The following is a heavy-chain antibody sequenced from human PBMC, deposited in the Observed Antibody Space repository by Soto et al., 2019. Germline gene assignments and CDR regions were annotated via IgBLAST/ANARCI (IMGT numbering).Heavy chain of an antibody. V-gene: IGHV3-33*01. J-gene: IGHJ4*02. CDR3: ARDFVGGDYHFDF. D-gene: IGHD2-21*02. Sequence: QVQLVESGGGVVQPGRSLRLSCAASGFTFSSYGMQWVRQAPGKGLEWVAVMWYGGTSKFYADSVKGRFTISRDSSKNTLYLQMNSLRAEDTAVYYCARDFVGGDYHFDFWGQGTLVTVSS. CDR1: GFTFSSYG. CDR2: MWYGGTSK.